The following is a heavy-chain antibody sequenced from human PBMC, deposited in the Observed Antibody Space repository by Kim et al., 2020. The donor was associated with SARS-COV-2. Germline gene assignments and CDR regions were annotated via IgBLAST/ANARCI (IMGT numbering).Heavy chain of an antibody. CDR2: IKSDAIST. J-gene: IGHJ3*02. V-gene: IGHV3-74*01. CDR3: VLGGAGRPDSFDI. D-gene: IGHD3-16*01. CDR1: GFTFSSYW. Sequence: GGSLRLSCAASGFTFSSYWMHWVRQVPGKGLLWVSRIKSDAISTNYAASVRGRFTISRDNAKNTLYLQMNSLRAEDTAMYYCVLGGAGRPDSFDIWGQGTMVTVSS.